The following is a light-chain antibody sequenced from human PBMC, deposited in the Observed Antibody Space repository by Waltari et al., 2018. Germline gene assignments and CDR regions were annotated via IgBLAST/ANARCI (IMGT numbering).Light chain of an antibody. Sequence: QSALTQPAPVSGSPGQSITISCTGTSSDVGGYNSVSWYQQHPVKAPKLMIYDVSNRPSGVSNRFFGSKFGNTASLTISGLQAEDEADYYCSSYTSSDTYVFGTGTKVNVL. V-gene: IGLV2-14*03. CDR3: SSYTSSDTYV. CDR1: SSDVGGYNS. J-gene: IGLJ1*01. CDR2: DVS.